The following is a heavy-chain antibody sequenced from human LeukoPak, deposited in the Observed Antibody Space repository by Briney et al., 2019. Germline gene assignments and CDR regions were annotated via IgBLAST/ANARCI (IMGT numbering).Heavy chain of an antibody. D-gene: IGHD1-26*01. CDR2: IRGSGET. CDR1: GFSVRNYY. CDR3: ARDRAATQGWVEFDP. Sequence: GGSLRPSCAVSGFSVRNYYMNWLRQAPVKGLEWVSLIRGSGETVYADSVKGRSTISRDDSKNTVYLQMNSLRLDDTAVYFCARDRAATQGWVEFDPWGQGTLVTVSS. J-gene: IGHJ5*02. V-gene: IGHV3-66*03.